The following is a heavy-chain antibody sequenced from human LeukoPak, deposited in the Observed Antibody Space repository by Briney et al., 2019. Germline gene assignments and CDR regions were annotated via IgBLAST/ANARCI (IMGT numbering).Heavy chain of an antibody. CDR3: ARSTMVRGVIPRPSDY. Sequence: PGGSLRLSCAASGFTFSSYSMNWVRQAPGKGLEWVSSISSSSSYIYYADSVKGRFTISRDNAKNSLYLQMNSLRAEDTAVYYCARSTMVRGVIPRPSDYWGQGTLVTVSS. V-gene: IGHV3-21*01. CDR2: ISSSSSYI. CDR1: GFTFSSYS. D-gene: IGHD3-10*01. J-gene: IGHJ4*02.